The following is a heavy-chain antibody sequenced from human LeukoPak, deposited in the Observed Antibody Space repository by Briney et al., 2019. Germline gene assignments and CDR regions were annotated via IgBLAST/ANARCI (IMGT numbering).Heavy chain of an antibody. D-gene: IGHD3-10*01. Sequence: SVKVSCKASGGTFSSYAISWVRQAPGQGLEWMGGIIPIFGTANYVQKFQGRVTITADESTSTAYMELSSLRSEDTAVYYCARGNYYGSGSYHPKYNWFDPWGQGTLVTVSS. CDR3: ARGNYYGSGSYHPKYNWFDP. J-gene: IGHJ5*02. CDR2: IIPIFGTA. V-gene: IGHV1-69*13. CDR1: GGTFSSYA.